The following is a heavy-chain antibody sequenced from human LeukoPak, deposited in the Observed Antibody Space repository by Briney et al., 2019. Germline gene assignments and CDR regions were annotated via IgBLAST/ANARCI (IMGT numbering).Heavy chain of an antibody. CDR2: IYYSGSP. V-gene: IGHV4-61*01. CDR3: ARARHPNWFDP. J-gene: IGHJ5*02. Sequence: PSETLSLTCTVSGGSVSSGSYYWSWMRPPPGKGLEWIGYIYYSGSPNYNPYLKSRVTISVDTSKNQFSLKLSSVTAADTAVYYCARARHPNWFDPWGQGTLVTVSS. CDR1: GGSVSSGSYY.